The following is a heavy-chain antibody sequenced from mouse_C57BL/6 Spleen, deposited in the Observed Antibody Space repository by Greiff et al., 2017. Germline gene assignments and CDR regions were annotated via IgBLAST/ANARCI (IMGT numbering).Heavy chain of an antibody. Sequence: QVQLQQPGAELVKPGASLKLSCKASGYTFTSYWMHWVKQRPGQGLEWIGMIHPNSGSTNYNEKFKSKASLTVDKSSSTAYMQLSSLTSEDSAVYYCAREAGTTSMAYWGQGTSVTVSS. CDR2: IHPNSGST. CDR1: GYTFTSYW. D-gene: IGHD4-1*01. J-gene: IGHJ4*01. V-gene: IGHV1-64*01. CDR3: AREAGTTSMAY.